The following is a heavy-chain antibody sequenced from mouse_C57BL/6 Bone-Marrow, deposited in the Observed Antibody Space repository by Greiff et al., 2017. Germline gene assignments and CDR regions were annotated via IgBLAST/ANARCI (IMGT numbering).Heavy chain of an antibody. J-gene: IGHJ1*03. Sequence: QVQLQQPGAELVKPGASVKLSCKASGYTFTSYWMQWVKQRPGQGLEWIGEIDPSDSYTNYNQKFKGKATLTVDTSSSTAYMQLSSLTSEDSAVYYCARSVYYGSSSLNWYCDVWGTGTTVTVSS. CDR2: IDPSDSYT. CDR1: GYTFTSYW. D-gene: IGHD1-1*01. V-gene: IGHV1-50*01. CDR3: ARSVYYGSSSLNWYCDV.